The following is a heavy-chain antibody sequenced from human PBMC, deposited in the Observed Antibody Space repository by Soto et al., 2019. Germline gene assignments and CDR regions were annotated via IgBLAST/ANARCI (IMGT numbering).Heavy chain of an antibody. Sequence: QITLKESGPTLVKPTQTLTLTCTFSGFSLNTRGVGVGWIRQPPGKALEWLALIYWDDDEGYSPSLRSILTITKDTSKNQVVLTMTTMDPVDTATYYCAHRPRGYSYHFDYWGQGTLVTVSS. D-gene: IGHD5-18*01. CDR1: GFSLNTRGVG. V-gene: IGHV2-5*02. CDR2: IYWDDDE. J-gene: IGHJ4*02. CDR3: AHRPRGYSYHFDY.